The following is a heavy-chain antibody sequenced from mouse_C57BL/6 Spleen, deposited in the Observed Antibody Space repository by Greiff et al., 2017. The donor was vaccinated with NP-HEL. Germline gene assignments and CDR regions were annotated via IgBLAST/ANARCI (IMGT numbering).Heavy chain of an antibody. CDR3: TTYDYDGSWGHWDY. Sequence: VQLQQSGAELVRPGASVKLSCTASGFNIKDYYMHWVKQRPEQGLEWIGRIDPEDGDTEYAPQFQGKATMTADTSSNTAYLQLSSLTSEDTAVYYCTTYDYDGSWGHWDYWGQGTTLTVSS. CDR1: GFNIKDYY. CDR2: IDPEDGDT. J-gene: IGHJ2*01. D-gene: IGHD2-4*01. V-gene: IGHV14-1*01.